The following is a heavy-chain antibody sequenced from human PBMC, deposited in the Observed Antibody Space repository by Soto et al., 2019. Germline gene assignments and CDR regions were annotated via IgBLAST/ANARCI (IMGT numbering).Heavy chain of an antibody. Sequence: VESLRLSCAASGFTFSSYAMHWVRQAPGKGLEWVAVISYDGSNKYHADSVKGRFTISRDNSKNTLYLQMNSLRAEDTAVYYCARRSEVIYAFDIWGQGTMVTVS. CDR2: ISYDGSNK. D-gene: IGHD3-16*02. CDR1: GFTFSSYA. J-gene: IGHJ3*02. CDR3: ARRSEVIYAFDI. V-gene: IGHV3-30-3*01.